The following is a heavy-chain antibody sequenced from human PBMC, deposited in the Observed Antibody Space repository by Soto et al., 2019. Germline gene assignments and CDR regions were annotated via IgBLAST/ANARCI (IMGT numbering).Heavy chain of an antibody. CDR3: ARDGIVGTTDFFDY. V-gene: IGHV3-21*01. CDR1: GFIFSGYS. CDR2: ISTTSTYI. J-gene: IGHJ4*02. Sequence: PGGSLRLSCAVSGFIFSGYSMNWVRQAPGKGLEWVSSISTTSTYIYYADSVKGRFTVSRDNAKNSLYLQMTGLRPEDTAMYYCARDGIVGTTDFFDYWGQGTLVTVYS. D-gene: IGHD1-26*01.